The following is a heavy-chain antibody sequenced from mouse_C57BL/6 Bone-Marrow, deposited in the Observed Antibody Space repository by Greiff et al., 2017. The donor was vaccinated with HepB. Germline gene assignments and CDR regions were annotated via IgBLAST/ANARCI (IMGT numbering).Heavy chain of an antibody. D-gene: IGHD1-1*01. CDR3: ARWSTTVVAPDYFDY. CDR2: IYPGGGYT. Sequence: VQLQQSGAELVRPGTSVKMYCKASGYTFTNYWIGWAKQRPGHGLEWIGDIYPGGGYTNYNEKFKCKATLTADKSSSTAYMQFSSLTSEDSAIYYCARWSTTVVAPDYFDYWGQGTTLTVSS. V-gene: IGHV1-63*01. J-gene: IGHJ2*01. CDR1: GYTFTNYW.